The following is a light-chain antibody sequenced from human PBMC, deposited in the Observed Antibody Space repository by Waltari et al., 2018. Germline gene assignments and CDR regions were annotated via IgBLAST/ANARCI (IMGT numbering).Light chain of an antibody. J-gene: IGKJ1*01. CDR3: QQYYSTPSWT. CDR1: QNVLYSSNNKNY. Sequence: DIVMTQSPDSLAVSLGERATINCKSSQNVLYSSNNKNYLAWYQQKPGQPPKLLIYWASTRESGVPDRFSDSGSGTDFTLTISSLQAEDVAVYYCQQYYSTPSWTFGQGTKVEIK. V-gene: IGKV4-1*01. CDR2: WAS.